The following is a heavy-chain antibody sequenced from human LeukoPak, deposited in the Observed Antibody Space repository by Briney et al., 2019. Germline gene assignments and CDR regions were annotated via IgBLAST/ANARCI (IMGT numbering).Heavy chain of an antibody. CDR2: IYYSGST. V-gene: IGHV4-39*07. CDR1: GGSISSSNYF. J-gene: IGHJ4*02. CDR3: GRDSVEMGTIHSDY. D-gene: IGHD5-24*01. Sequence: ASETLSLTCTVSGGSISSSNYFWGWIRQAPGKGLEWIGSIYYSGSTYYNPSLKSRVTISADMSKNQFSLRLYSVTAADTAVYYCGRDSVEMGTIHSDYWGQGTLVTVSS.